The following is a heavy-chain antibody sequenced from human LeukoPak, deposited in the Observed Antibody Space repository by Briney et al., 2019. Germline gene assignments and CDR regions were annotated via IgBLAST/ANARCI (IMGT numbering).Heavy chain of an antibody. V-gene: IGHV3-48*03. D-gene: IGHD6-19*01. CDR1: GITFSSYE. CDR3: ASPQWLAF. CDR2: ISTSGSTI. Sequence: GGSLRLSCVVSGITFSSYEMNWARQAPGKGLEWVSYISTSGSTIYYADSVKGRFTISRDNAKNSLYLQMNGLRAEDTAIYYCASPQWLAFWGQGTLVTVSS. J-gene: IGHJ4*02.